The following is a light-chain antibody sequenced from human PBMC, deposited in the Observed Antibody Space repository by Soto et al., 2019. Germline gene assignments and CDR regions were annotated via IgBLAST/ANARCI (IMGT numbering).Light chain of an antibody. CDR1: SSDVGGYDY. CDR2: EVN. Sequence: QSALTQPPSASGSPGQSVAISGTGTSSDVGGYDYVSWYQQYPGKAPKVIIYEVNKRPSGVPDRFSGSKSGNTASLTGSGLQAEDEADDYCSSYTGSDNFYVVGTGTKLTV. J-gene: IGLJ1*01. V-gene: IGLV2-8*01. CDR3: SSYTGSDNFYV.